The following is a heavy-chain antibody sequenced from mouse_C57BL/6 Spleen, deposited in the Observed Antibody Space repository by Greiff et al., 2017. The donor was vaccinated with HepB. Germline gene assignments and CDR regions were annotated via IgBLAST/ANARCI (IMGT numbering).Heavy chain of an antibody. CDR1: GFSFTSYG. Sequence: VQLQQSGPGLVQPSQSLSITCTVSGFSFTSYGVHWVRQSPGKGLEWLGVIWRGGSTDYNAAFMSRLSITKDNSKSQVFFKMNSLQADDTAIYYCAKEGDYYGSPFAYWGQGTLVTVSA. CDR3: AKEGDYYGSPFAY. CDR2: IWRGGST. V-gene: IGHV2-5*01. D-gene: IGHD1-1*01. J-gene: IGHJ3*01.